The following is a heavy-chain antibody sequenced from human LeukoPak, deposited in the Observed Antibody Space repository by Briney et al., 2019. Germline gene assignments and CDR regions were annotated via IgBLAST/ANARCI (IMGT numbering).Heavy chain of an antibody. CDR2: IIPIFGTA. CDR3: ARVGDSTGYYYFDY. CDR1: GGTFSSYA. D-gene: IGHD3-22*01. Sequence: SVKVSCKVSGGTFSSYAICWVRQAPGQGLEWMGGIIPIFGTANYAQKFQGRVTITADESTSTAYMELSSLRSEDTAVYYCARVGDSTGYYYFDYWGQGTLVTVSS. V-gene: IGHV1-69*13. J-gene: IGHJ4*02.